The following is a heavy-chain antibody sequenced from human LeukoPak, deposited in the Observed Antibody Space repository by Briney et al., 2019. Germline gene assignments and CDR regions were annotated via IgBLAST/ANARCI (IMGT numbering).Heavy chain of an antibody. CDR2: IYYSGST. V-gene: IGHV4-59*01. CDR1: GGSISSYY. J-gene: IGHJ4*02. Sequence: SGTLSLTCTVSGGSISSYYWSWIRQPPGKGLEWIGYIYYSGSTNYNPSLKSRVTISVDTSKNQFSLKLSSVTAADTAVYYCARASSIAGLFDYWGQGTLVTVPS. CDR3: ARASSIAGLFDY. D-gene: IGHD6-6*01.